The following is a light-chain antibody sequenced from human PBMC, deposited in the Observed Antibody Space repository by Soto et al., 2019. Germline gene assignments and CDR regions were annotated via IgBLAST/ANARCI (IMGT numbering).Light chain of an antibody. J-gene: IGKJ1*01. Sequence: EIVLTQSPGTLSLSPGERDTLSCRTSQSISHKYLAWYQQKPGQAPRLLIHGVSSRATGIPDRFSGSGSGTDFTLIINTLEPEDFAVYYCQLYSGSPWTFGQGTKVDIK. CDR2: GVS. CDR1: QSISHKY. V-gene: IGKV3-20*01. CDR3: QLYSGSPWT.